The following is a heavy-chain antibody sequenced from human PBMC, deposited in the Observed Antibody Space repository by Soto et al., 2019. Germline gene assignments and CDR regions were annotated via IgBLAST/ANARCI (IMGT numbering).Heavy chain of an antibody. J-gene: IGHJ3*01. Sequence: SVKVSCKASVGTFCRNAINWVRQAPGQGLEWMGGIIPMFGTANHAQKFRDRIVITADESTNTAYLELNSLRYEDTAIYYCARPQGSGWRFNALDLWGQGTVVTVSS. CDR2: IIPMFGTA. CDR1: VGTFCRNA. D-gene: IGHD6-19*01. CDR3: ARPQGSGWRFNALDL. V-gene: IGHV1-69*13.